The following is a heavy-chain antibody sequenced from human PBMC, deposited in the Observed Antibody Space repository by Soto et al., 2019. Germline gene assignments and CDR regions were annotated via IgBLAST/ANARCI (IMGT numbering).Heavy chain of an antibody. CDR2: IGSKGETYAT. CDR1: GFTFGASN. V-gene: IGHV3-73*02. J-gene: IGHJ4*02. Sequence: EVQLVESGGDLVQPGGSLKLSCAASGFTFGASNLQWVRQASGKGLEWLGRIGSKGETYATTYAASVKGRFTISRDDSKKTAYLQMINLESEDTAVYYCSRDDSDWFFNWGRGTLVTVSS. CDR3: SRDDSDWFFN. D-gene: IGHD3-9*01.